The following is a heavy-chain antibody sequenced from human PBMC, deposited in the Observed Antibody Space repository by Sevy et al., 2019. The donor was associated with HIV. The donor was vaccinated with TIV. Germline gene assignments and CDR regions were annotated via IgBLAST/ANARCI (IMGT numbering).Heavy chain of an antibody. CDR2: MNQDGTEI. CDR3: VREGLGGFSYSLDC. Sequence: GGSLRLSCAASGFSFSTYWMTWVRQAPGKGLEWVATMNQDGTEIDYVDSVKGRFTISRDNTKTSLFLQMNSLSAEDTGVYYCVREGLGGFSYSLDCWGQGTLVIVSS. CDR1: GFSFSTYW. J-gene: IGHJ4*02. D-gene: IGHD3-16*01. V-gene: IGHV3-7*01.